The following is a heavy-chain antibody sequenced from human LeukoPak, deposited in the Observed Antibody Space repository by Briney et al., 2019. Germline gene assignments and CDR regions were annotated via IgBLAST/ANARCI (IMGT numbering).Heavy chain of an antibody. Sequence: SLRLSCAASGFKFDQYAMFWVRQTPGKGLEWVPGITWNSGTIAYADSVKGRFTISRDNAKSSLYLQMNSLRSEDTALYYCVRSVGSNWGHFDFRGQGTLVTVSS. CDR3: VRSVGSNWGHFDF. CDR2: ITWNSGTI. J-gene: IGHJ4*02. CDR1: GFKFDQYA. D-gene: IGHD7-27*01. V-gene: IGHV3-9*01.